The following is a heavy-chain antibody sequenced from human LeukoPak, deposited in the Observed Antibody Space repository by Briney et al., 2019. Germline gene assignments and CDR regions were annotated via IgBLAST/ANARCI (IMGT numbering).Heavy chain of an antibody. D-gene: IGHD2-15*01. CDR3: ARDFTGVDYYYMDV. J-gene: IGHJ6*03. CDR2: INPNSGGT. V-gene: IGHV1-2*02. CDR1: GYTFTGYY. Sequence: ASVKVSCKASGYTFTGYYMHWVRQAPGQGLEWMGWINPNSGGTNYAQKFQGRVTMTRDTSISTAYMELSRLRSDDTAVYYCARDFTGVDYYYMDVWGKGTTVTISS.